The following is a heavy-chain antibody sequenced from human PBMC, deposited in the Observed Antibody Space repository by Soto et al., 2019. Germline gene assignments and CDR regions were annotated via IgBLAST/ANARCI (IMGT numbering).Heavy chain of an antibody. J-gene: IGHJ6*02. CDR3: ARDGGGESSGSAHYYYYGMDV. Sequence: EVQLLESGGGLVQPGGSLRLSCAASGFSFSSYAMVWVRQAPGKGLEWVSVISARGGSLYFADSVKGRFTISRDNAQKTLYLQMNSLRDEDSAIYYCARDGGGESSGSAHYYYYGMDVWGQGTAVAVS. D-gene: IGHD6-19*01. CDR1: GFSFSSYA. CDR2: ISARGGSL. V-gene: IGHV3-23*01.